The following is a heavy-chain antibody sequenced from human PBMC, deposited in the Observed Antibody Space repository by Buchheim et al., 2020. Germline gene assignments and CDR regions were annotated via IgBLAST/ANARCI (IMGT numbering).Heavy chain of an antibody. CDR1: GFSFISYA. Sequence: EVQLLESGGGLVQPGGSLRLSCAASGFSFISYAMSWVRQAPGKGLEWVSYISSGGHTIFYSDSVRGRFTISTDNATNSPYLQMNTLRAEDTAVYYCVRVNSAWPYYFDYWGQGTL. J-gene: IGHJ4*02. CDR2: ISSGGHTI. V-gene: IGHV3-48*03. D-gene: IGHD6-19*01. CDR3: VRVNSAWPYYFDY.